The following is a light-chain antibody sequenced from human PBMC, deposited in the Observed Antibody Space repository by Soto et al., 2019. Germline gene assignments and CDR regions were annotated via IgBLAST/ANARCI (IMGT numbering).Light chain of an antibody. Sequence: DIQMTQSPSSVSASVGDRVTITCRASQTLNNYLTWFQQKPGKAPKLLIYHSSTLQSGVPSRFSGSGSGTDFTLTISSLQPEDFATYYCQHTYTTPITFGQGTRLEIK. CDR3: QHTYTTPIT. J-gene: IGKJ5*01. CDR2: HSS. CDR1: QTLNNY. V-gene: IGKV1-39*01.